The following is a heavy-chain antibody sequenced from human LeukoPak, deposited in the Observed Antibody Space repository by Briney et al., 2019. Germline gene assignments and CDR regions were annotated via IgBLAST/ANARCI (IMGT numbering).Heavy chain of an antibody. CDR1: GYTFTSYY. Sequence: ASVKVSCKASGYTFTSYYMHWVRQAPGQGLEWMGIINPSGGSTSYAQKFQGRVTMTEDTSTDTAYMELSSLRSEDTAVYYCATTVVVVAATRASHDYWGQGTLVTVSS. D-gene: IGHD2-15*01. J-gene: IGHJ4*02. V-gene: IGHV1-46*01. CDR3: ATTVVVVAATRASHDY. CDR2: INPSGGST.